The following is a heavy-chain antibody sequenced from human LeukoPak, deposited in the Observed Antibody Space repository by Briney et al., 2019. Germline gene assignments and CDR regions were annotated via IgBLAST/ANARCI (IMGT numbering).Heavy chain of an antibody. CDR3: ARGSDSSGWYSSFDY. V-gene: IGHV3-74*01. CDR2: IKSDGSGT. J-gene: IGHJ4*02. D-gene: IGHD6-19*01. CDR1: GFTLRSYW. Sequence: PGGSLRLSCAASGFTLRSYWMHWVRQAPGKGLVWVSRIKSDGSGTSYADSVKGRFTISRDNAKNTLYLQMNSLRAEDTAVYYCARGSDSSGWYSSFDYWGQGTLVTVSS.